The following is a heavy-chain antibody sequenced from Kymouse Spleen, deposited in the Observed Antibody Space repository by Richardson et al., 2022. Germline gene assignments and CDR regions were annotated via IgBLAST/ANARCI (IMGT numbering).Heavy chain of an antibody. CDR1: GFTFDDYA. D-gene: IGHD1-7*01. CDR3: AKDIGELELPSSWYYGMDV. J-gene: IGHJ6*02. Sequence: EVQLVESGGGLVQPGRSLRLSCAASGFTFDDYAMHWVRQAPGKGLEWVSGISWNSGSIGYADSVKGRFTISRDNAKNSLYLQMNSLRAEDTALYYCAKDIGELELPSSWYYGMDVWGQGTTVTVSS. V-gene: IGHV3-9*01. CDR2: ISWNSGSI.